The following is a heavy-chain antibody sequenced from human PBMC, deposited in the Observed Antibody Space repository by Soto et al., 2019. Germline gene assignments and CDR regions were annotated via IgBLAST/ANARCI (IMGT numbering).Heavy chain of an antibody. Sequence: GASVKVSCKASGYTFTNYYMHWVRQAPGQGLEWMGIIYPSGGSTRNAQKFQGRVTMTRDTSTSTVYMELSSLRSEDTAVYYCARDFSGPMDYWGRGTLVTVLL. CDR1: GYTFTNYY. D-gene: IGHD3-10*01. V-gene: IGHV1-46*01. CDR3: ARDFSGPMDY. J-gene: IGHJ4*02. CDR2: IYPSGGST.